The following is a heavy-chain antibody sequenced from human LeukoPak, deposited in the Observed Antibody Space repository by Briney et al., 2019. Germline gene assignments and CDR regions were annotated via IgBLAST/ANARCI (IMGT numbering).Heavy chain of an antibody. J-gene: IGHJ4*02. Sequence: GGSLRLSCAASGFTFSSYSMNWGRQAPGKGLEWVSSISSSSSYIYYADSVKGRFTISRDNAKKSLYLQMNSLRAEDTAVYYCARLSQLPEKEWGQGTLVTVSS. V-gene: IGHV3-21*01. CDR2: ISSSSSYI. D-gene: IGHD2-2*01. CDR1: GFTFSSYS. CDR3: ARLSQLPEKE.